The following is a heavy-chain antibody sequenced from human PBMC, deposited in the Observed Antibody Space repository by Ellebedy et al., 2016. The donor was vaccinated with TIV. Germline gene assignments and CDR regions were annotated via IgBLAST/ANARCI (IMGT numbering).Heavy chain of an antibody. V-gene: IGHV1-18*01. CDR3: ARDITYYDILTGYLSNWFDP. Sequence: AASVKVSCKASGYTFTSYGISWVRQAPGQGLEWMGWISAYNGNTNYAQKLQGRVTMTTDTSTSTAYRELRSLRSDDTAVYYCARDITYYDILTGYLSNWFDPWGQGTLVTVSS. CDR1: GYTFTSYG. J-gene: IGHJ5*02. CDR2: ISAYNGNT. D-gene: IGHD3-9*01.